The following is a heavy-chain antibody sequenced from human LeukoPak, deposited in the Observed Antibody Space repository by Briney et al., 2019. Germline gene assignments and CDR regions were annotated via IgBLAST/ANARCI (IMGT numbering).Heavy chain of an antibody. V-gene: IGHV3-21*01. Sequence: PGGSLRLSCAASGFTFSSYSMNWVRQAPGKGLEWVSSISSSSSYIYYADPVKGRFTISRDNAKNSLYLQMNSLRAEDTAVYYCARDMVRGVIIGIDYWGQGTLVTVSS. J-gene: IGHJ4*02. CDR3: ARDMVRGVIIGIDY. D-gene: IGHD3-10*01. CDR1: GFTFSSYS. CDR2: ISSSSSYI.